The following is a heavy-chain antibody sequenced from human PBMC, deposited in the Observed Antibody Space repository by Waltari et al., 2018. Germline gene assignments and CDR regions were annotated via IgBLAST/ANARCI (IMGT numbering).Heavy chain of an antibody. J-gene: IGHJ5*02. CDR1: GGSISSSNW. V-gene: IGHV4-4*02. Sequence: QVQLQESGPGLVKPSGTLSLTCAVSGGSISSSNWWSWVRQPPGKGREWIGEIEHSGCTNNSPSLKSRVTISVDKSKNQFSLKLSSVTAADTAVYYCATQGGRGGGNSVSPWGQGTLVTVSS. D-gene: IGHD2-21*02. CDR2: IEHSGCT. CDR3: ATQGGRGGGNSVSP.